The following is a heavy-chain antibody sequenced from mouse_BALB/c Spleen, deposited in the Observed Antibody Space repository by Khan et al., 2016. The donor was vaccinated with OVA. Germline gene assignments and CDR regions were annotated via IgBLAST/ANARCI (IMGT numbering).Heavy chain of an antibody. CDR1: GYSFTGYF. D-gene: IGHD1-1*01. J-gene: IGHJ2*01. Sequence: VQLQQSGPELVKPGASVKISCKASGYSFTGYFMNWVMQSHGKSLEWIGRINPHIGETFYNQKFMDKATLTVDESSSTAHMELRSLASEDSADYYCARKNGSDFDYWGQGTTLTVSS. V-gene: IGHV1-20*02. CDR2: INPHIGET. CDR3: ARKNGSDFDY.